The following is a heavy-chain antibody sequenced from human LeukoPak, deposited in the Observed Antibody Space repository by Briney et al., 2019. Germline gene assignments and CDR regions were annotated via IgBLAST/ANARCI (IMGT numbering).Heavy chain of an antibody. CDR2: IYYSGST. V-gene: IGHV4-59*12. Sequence: SETLSLTCTVSGGSISSYYWSWIRQPPGKGLEWIGYIYYSGSTNYNPSLKSRVTMSVDTSKNQFSLKLSSVTATDTAVYYCATGIAARLDYYYYMDVWGKGTTVTVSS. CDR3: ATGIAARLDYYYYMDV. J-gene: IGHJ6*03. CDR1: GGSISSYY. D-gene: IGHD6-6*01.